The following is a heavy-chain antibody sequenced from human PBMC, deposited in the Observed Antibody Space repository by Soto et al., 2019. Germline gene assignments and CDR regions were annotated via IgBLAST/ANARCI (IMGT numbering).Heavy chain of an antibody. CDR2: ISGSGGPT. D-gene: IGHD3-10*01. J-gene: IGHJ4*02. Sequence: GGSLRLSCAASGFTFSSCAMSWVRQVPGKGLEWVSTISGSGGPTYDADSVKGRFTISRDNSKSTLYLQMNSLRVEDTAVYYCAKAKDPTSGTPIWPFDYWGQGALVTVSS. CDR3: AKAKDPTSGTPIWPFDY. CDR1: GFTFSSCA. V-gene: IGHV3-23*01.